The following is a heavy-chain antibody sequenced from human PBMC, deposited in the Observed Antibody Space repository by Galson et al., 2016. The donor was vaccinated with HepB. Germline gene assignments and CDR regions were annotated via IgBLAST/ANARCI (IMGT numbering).Heavy chain of an antibody. Sequence: VKVSCKASGYTFTSYGISWVRQAPGQGLEWMGWISAYNGNTNYAQKLQGRVTMTTDTSTSTANMELRSLRSDDTAVYYCARVAFDFLTGYSETHDYWGQGTLVTVSS. CDR1: GYTFTSYG. CDR3: ARVAFDFLTGYSETHDY. D-gene: IGHD3-9*01. V-gene: IGHV1-18*01. J-gene: IGHJ4*02. CDR2: ISAYNGNT.